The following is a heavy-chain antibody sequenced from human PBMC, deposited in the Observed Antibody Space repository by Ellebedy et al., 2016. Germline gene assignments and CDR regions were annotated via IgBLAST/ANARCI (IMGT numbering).Heavy chain of an antibody. D-gene: IGHD2-15*01. Sequence: GESLKISXAASGFTFSSYGMHWVRQAPGKGLEWVSAVSSSGGDTFYADSVKGRLTISRDNSKNMLYLQMNSLRAEDTAIYFCVRQLGYCSEGNCYFDYWGQGTLVTVSS. CDR1: GFTFSSYG. J-gene: IGHJ4*02. V-gene: IGHV3-23*01. CDR3: VRQLGYCSEGNCYFDY. CDR2: VSSSGGDT.